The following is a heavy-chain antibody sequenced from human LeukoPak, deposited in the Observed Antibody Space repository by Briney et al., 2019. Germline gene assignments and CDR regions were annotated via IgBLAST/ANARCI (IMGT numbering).Heavy chain of an antibody. D-gene: IGHD6-19*01. V-gene: IGHV3-21*01. CDR2: ISSSSSYI. CDR3: ARESASSGWSAAFDI. Sequence: PGGSLRLSCAASGFTFSSYSMNWVRQAPGKGLEWVLSISSSSSYIYYADSVKGRFTISRDNAKNSLYLQMNSLRAEDTAVYYCARESASSGWSAAFDIWGQGTMVTVSS. CDR1: GFTFSSYS. J-gene: IGHJ3*02.